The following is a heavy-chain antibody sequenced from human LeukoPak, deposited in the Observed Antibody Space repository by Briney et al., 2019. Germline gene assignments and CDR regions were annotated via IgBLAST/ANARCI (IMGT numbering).Heavy chain of an antibody. D-gene: IGHD5-12*01. CDR3: ARGSTYRRWLRFGYHYMDV. J-gene: IGHJ6*03. CDR1: GGSISSYY. CDR2: ISTSGST. V-gene: IGHV4-4*07. Sequence: SETLSLTCTVSGGSISSYYWSWIRQPAGKGLEWIGRISTSGSTNYNPSLKSRVTMSVDTSKNQFSLKLSSVTAADTAVYYCARGSTYRRWLRFGYHYMDVWGKGTTVTVSS.